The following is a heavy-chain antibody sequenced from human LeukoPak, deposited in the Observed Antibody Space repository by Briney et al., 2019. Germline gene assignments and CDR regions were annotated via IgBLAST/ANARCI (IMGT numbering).Heavy chain of an antibody. J-gene: IGHJ4*02. V-gene: IGHV1-2*02. CDR2: INPNSGGT. CDR3: ARASNTMVRGVIAY. D-gene: IGHD3-10*01. Sequence: ASVKVSCKASGYTSTGYYMHWVRRAPGQGLEWMGWINPNSGGTNYAQKFQGRVTMTRDTSISTAYMELSRLRSDDTAVYYCARASNTMVRGVIAYWGQGTLVTVSS. CDR1: GYTSTGYY.